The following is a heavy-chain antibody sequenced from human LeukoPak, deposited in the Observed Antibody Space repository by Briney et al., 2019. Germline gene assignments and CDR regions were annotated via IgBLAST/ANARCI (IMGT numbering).Heavy chain of an antibody. J-gene: IGHJ4*02. D-gene: IGHD4-17*01. CDR1: GFTVSSNE. CDR2: ISGGST. CDR3: AKDRSPLDYGDYDAAY. Sequence: GGSLRLSCAASGFTVSSNEMSWVRQAPGKGLEWVSSISGGSTYYADSRKGRFTISRDNSKNTLHLQMNSLRAEDTAVYYCAKDRSPLDYGDYDAAYWGQGTLVTVSS. V-gene: IGHV3-38-3*01.